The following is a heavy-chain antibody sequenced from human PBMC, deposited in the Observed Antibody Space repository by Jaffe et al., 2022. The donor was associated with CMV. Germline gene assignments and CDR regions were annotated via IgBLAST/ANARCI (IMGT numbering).Heavy chain of an antibody. CDR1: GGSISSGGYY. D-gene: IGHD3-3*01. Sequence: QVQLQESGPGLVKPSQTLSLTCTVSGGSISSGGYYWSWIRQHPGKGLEWIGYIYYSGSTYYNPSLKSRVTISVDTSKNQFSLKLSSVTAADTAVYYCARVKGRKYYDFWSGYYTGGEFDYWGQGTLVTVSS. J-gene: IGHJ4*02. CDR3: ARVKGRKYYDFWSGYYTGGEFDY. CDR2: IYYSGST. V-gene: IGHV4-31*03.